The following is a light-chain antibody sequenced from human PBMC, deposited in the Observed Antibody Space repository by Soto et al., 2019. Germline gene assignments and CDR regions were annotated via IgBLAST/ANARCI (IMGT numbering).Light chain of an antibody. V-gene: IGLV1-44*01. CDR1: GSNIGSQT. J-gene: IGLJ3*02. CDR3: AAWDRSLKGWV. Sequence: QLVLTQPPSASGTPGQSVTISCSGSGSNIGSQTVNWYQQLPGTAPRLLIYSNNQRPSGVPDRFSGTKSGTSASLAISGLQSGDEADYYCAAWDRSLKGWVFGGGTKVTVL. CDR2: SNN.